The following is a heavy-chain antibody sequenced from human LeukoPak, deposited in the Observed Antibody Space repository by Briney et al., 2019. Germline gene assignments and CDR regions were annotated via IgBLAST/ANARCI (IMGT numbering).Heavy chain of an antibody. J-gene: IGHJ1*01. V-gene: IGHV4-4*07. CDR3: ARDSMHTSAEYFQH. CDR1: GGSISSYY. Sequence: PSENLSLTCTVSGGSISSYYWSWIRQPAGKGLEWIGRIYTSGSTNYNPSLKSRVTMSVDTSKNQFSLKLSSVTAADTAVYYCARDSMHTSAEYFQHWGQGTLVTVSS. CDR2: IYTSGST. D-gene: IGHD2-2*01.